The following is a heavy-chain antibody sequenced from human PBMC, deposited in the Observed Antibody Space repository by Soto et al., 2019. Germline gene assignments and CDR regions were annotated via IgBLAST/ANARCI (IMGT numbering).Heavy chain of an antibody. V-gene: IGHV3-53*01. CDR1: GFTVSSNY. CDR2: IYSGGST. D-gene: IGHD3-22*01. CDR3: ARENLDSSGYYSNYYYYGMDV. Sequence: GGSLRLSCAASGFTVSSNYMSWVRQAPGKGLEWVSVIYSGGSTYYADSVKGRFTISRDNSKNTLYLQMNSLRAEDTAVYYCARENLDSSGYYSNYYYYGMDVWGQGTTVTVSS. J-gene: IGHJ6*02.